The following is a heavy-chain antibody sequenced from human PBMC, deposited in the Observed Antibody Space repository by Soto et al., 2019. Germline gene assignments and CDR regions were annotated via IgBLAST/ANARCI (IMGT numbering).Heavy chain of an antibody. D-gene: IGHD3-3*01. Sequence: GESLKISCKGSGYSFTSYWISWVRQMPGKGLEWMGRIDPSDSYTNYSPSFQGHVTISADKSISTAYLQWSSLKASDTAMYYCARLDRDFKIYYSYGMDFWGQGTTVTVSS. V-gene: IGHV5-10-1*01. CDR1: GYSFTSYW. J-gene: IGHJ6*02. CDR3: ARLDRDFKIYYSYGMDF. CDR2: IDPSDSYT.